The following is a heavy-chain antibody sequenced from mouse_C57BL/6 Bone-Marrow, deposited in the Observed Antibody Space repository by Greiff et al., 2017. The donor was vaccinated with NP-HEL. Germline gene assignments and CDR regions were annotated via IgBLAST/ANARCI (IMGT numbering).Heavy chain of an antibody. CDR3: ASDDYDEFAY. V-gene: IGHV1-81*01. Sequence: VQLQQSGAELARPGASVKLSCKASGYTFTSYGISWVKQRPGQGLEWIGEIYPRSGNTYYNEKFKGKATLTADKSSSTAYMELRSLTSEDSAVYFCASDDYDEFAYWGQGTLVTVSA. CDR1: GYTFTSYG. D-gene: IGHD2-4*01. CDR2: IYPRSGNT. J-gene: IGHJ3*01.